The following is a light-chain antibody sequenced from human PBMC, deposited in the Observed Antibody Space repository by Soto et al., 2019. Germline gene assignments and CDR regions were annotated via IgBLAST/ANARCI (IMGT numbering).Light chain of an antibody. J-gene: IGLJ1*01. CDR2: DVS. Sequence: QSALTQPASVSGSPGQSITISCTGTSSDVGGYIYVSWYQQHPGKAPKLMIYDVSNRPSGVSNRFSGSKSGNTASLTISGLQDEEEADYYCASFRSGTILVFGSGTKVTVL. CDR3: ASFRSGTILV. CDR1: SSDVGGYIY. V-gene: IGLV2-14*01.